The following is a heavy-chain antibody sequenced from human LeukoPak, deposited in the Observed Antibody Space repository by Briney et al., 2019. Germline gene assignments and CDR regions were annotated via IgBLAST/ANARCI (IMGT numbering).Heavy chain of an antibody. Sequence: PGGSLRLSCAASGFTVSNNYMSWVRQTPGKGLGWVSVIYVGGSAYYADSVKGRFTISGDSSKNTLYLQMNSLRAEDTAVYYCARLKIDGTHFDYWGQGTLVTVSS. CDR2: IYVGGSA. CDR3: ARLKIDGTHFDY. D-gene: IGHD3-9*01. V-gene: IGHV3-53*01. CDR1: GFTVSNNY. J-gene: IGHJ4*02.